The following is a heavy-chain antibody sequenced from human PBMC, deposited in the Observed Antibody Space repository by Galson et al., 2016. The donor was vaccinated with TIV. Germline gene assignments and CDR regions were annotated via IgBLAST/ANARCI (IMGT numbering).Heavy chain of an antibody. Sequence: SVKVSCKDSGGTFRSPAINWVRQAPGQGLEWMGGIIPVLGIINYAQKFQGRLTITADKVTTTTTMELSSLRSEDTAVYYCERGAHGGDAWAFDYWGQGTLVTVSS. J-gene: IGHJ4*02. CDR3: ERGAHGGDAWAFDY. D-gene: IGHD2-21*02. CDR2: IIPVLGII. V-gene: IGHV1-69*10. CDR1: GGTFRSPA.